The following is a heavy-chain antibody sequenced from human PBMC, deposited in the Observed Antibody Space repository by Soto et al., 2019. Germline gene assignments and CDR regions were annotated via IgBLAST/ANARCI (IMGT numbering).Heavy chain of an antibody. Sequence: SETLSLTCAVSGVSISSGGYCWSWIRQPPGKGLEWIGYIYHSGSTYYNPSLKSRVTISVDRSKNQFSLKLSSVTAADTAVYYCARRLYYDSSGFEGGGMDVWGQGTTVTVSS. CDR3: ARRLYYDSSGFEGGGMDV. V-gene: IGHV4-30-2*01. D-gene: IGHD3-22*01. CDR1: GVSISSGGYC. J-gene: IGHJ6*02. CDR2: IYHSGST.